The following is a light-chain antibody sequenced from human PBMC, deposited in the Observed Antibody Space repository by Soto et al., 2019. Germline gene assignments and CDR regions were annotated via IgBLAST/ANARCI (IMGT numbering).Light chain of an antibody. V-gene: IGLV2-14*01. CDR2: EVT. CDR3: AAWDDSLSGVV. Sequence: QSALTQPASVSGSPGQSITISCTGTSSDVGGYNFVSWYQQQPGKAPKLMVYEVTNRPSGVSYRFSGSKSGNTASLTISGLQAEDEADYYCAAWDDSLSGVVFGGGTKVTVL. CDR1: SSDVGGYNF. J-gene: IGLJ2*01.